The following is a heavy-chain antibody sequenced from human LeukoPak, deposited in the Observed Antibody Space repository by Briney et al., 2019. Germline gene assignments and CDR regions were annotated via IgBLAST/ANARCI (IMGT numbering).Heavy chain of an antibody. D-gene: IGHD2-2*01. CDR3: ASSPGEYQLLTFDY. J-gene: IGHJ4*02. CDR1: GYTFTSYG. CDR2: ISAYNGNT. V-gene: IGHV1-18*01. Sequence: GASVKVSCKASGYTFTSYGISWVRQAPGQGLEWMGWISAYNGNTNYAQKLQGRVTMTTDTSTSAAYMELRSLRSDDTAVYYCASSPGEYQLLTFDYRGQGTLVTVSS.